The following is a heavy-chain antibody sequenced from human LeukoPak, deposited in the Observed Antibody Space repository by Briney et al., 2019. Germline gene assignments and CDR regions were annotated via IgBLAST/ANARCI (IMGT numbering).Heavy chain of an antibody. J-gene: IGHJ4*02. Sequence: SGTLSLTCAVSGGSIRSSNWWSWVRQPPGTGLEWIGEIYHSGSTNYNPSLKSRVTISVDKSENQFSLKMISVTAADTAVYYCARGHFYVNTDYDWFDYWGQGNLVTVSS. V-gene: IGHV4-4*02. CDR3: ARGHFYVNTDYDWFDY. D-gene: IGHD3-22*01. CDR1: GGSIRSSNW. CDR2: IYHSGST.